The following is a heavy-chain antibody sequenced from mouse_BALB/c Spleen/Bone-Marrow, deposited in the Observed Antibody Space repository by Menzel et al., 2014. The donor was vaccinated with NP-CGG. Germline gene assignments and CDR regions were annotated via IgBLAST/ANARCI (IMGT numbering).Heavy chain of an antibody. CDR2: ILPGSGST. CDR1: GYTFSSYW. CDR3: AREDYYGSSYFDY. V-gene: IGHV1-9*01. Sequence: VQLQQSGAELVKPGASVKISCKATGYTFSSYWIEWVKQRPGHGLEWIGEILPGSGSTIYNEKFKGKATFTADTSSNTAYMQLSSLTSEDSAVYYCAREDYYGSSYFDYWGQGTTRTVSS. J-gene: IGHJ2*01. D-gene: IGHD1-1*01.